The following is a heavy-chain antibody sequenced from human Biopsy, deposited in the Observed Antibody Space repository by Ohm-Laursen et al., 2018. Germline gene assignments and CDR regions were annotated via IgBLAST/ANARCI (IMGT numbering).Heavy chain of an antibody. CDR2: IYSGGNT. CDR1: GYSIIPSDPEH. Sequence: SDTLSLTCTLSGYSIIPSDPEHWSWIRQPPGQGLLYIGFIYSGGNTNYNPSLRSRVTMSVDTSKNQFSLRLNSVTAADAAVYCCARGMRTTGWPYFDYWGQGTLVTVSS. J-gene: IGHJ4*02. D-gene: IGHD2/OR15-2a*01. V-gene: IGHV4-61*01. CDR3: ARGMRTTGWPYFDY.